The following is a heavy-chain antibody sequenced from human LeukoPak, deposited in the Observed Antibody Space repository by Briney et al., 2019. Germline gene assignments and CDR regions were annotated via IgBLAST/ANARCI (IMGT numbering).Heavy chain of an antibody. V-gene: IGHV3-30*18. J-gene: IGHJ6*03. D-gene: IGHD3-3*01. CDR1: GFTFSSYG. CDR3: AKLAIFGVAADLMDV. CDR2: ISYDGSNK. Sequence: GGSLRLSCAASGFTFSSYGMHWVRQAPGKGLEWVAVISYDGSNKYYADSVKGRFTTSRDNSKNTLYLQTNSLRAEDTAVYYCAKLAIFGVAADLMDVWGKGTTVTVSS.